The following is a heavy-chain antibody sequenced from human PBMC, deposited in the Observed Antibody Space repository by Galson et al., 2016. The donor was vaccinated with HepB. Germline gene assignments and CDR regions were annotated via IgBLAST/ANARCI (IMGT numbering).Heavy chain of an antibody. CDR2: IYWDDDK. D-gene: IGHD4-23*01. CDR3: ARTTTLVTPWGNDY. Sequence: PALVKPTQTLTLTCTFSGFSLSTSGVGVGWIRQPPGKALEWLALIYWDDDKRYSPSLKSRLTITKDTSKNQVVLTMTNMDPVDTATYYGARTTTLVTPWGNDYWGQGTLVTVSS. CDR1: GFSLSTSGVG. J-gene: IGHJ4*02. V-gene: IGHV2-5*02.